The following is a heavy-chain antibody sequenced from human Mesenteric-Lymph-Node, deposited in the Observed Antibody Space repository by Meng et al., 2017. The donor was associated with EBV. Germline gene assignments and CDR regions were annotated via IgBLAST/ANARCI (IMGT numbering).Heavy chain of an antibody. V-gene: IGHV1-18*01. D-gene: IGHD6-6*01. CDR3: ARGEFSTSSDCDY. CDR2: ISGYSGNT. Sequence: QVQLVQSGAEVKKPGASVKVSCKASGYTFSLYGITWVRQAPGQGLEWMGWISGYSGNTNYAQKFQDRVTMTIDTSTSTAYMELRSLRSDDTAVYYCARGEFSTSSDCDYWGQGTLVTVSS. CDR1: GYTFSLYG. J-gene: IGHJ4*02.